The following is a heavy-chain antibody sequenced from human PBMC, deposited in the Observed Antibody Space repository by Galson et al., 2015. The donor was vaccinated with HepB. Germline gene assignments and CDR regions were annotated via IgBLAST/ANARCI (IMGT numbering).Heavy chain of an antibody. J-gene: IGHJ4*02. D-gene: IGHD4-17*01. V-gene: IGHV3-21*01. CDR2: ISSSSSYI. CDR1: GFTFSSYS. CDR3: ARDLIYGDYEVDY. Sequence: SLRLSCAASGFTFSSYSMNWVRQAPGKGLEWVSSISSSSSYIYYADSVKGRFTISRDNAKNSLYLQMNSLRAEDTAVYYCARDLIYGDYEVDYWGQGTLVTVSS.